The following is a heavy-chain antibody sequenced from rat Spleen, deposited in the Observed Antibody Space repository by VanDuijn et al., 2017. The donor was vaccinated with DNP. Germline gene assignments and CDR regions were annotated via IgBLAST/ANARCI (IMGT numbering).Heavy chain of an antibody. CDR2: ITSSGGTT. V-gene: IGHV5-31*01. Sequence: EVQLVESGGGLVQPGRSLRLSCAASGFTFNNYWMTWIRQVPGKGLEWVASITSSGGTTYYSDSVKGRYTISRDNAKNTLYLQMDSLRSEDTATYYCATHPRGVPFDYWGQGVMVTVSS. J-gene: IGHJ2*01. CDR1: GFTFNNYW. CDR3: ATHPRGVPFDY. D-gene: IGHD1-4*01.